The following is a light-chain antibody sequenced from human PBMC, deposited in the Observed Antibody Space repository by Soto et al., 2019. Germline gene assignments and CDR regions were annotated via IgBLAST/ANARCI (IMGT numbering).Light chain of an antibody. Sequence: EIVMTQSPATLSVSPGERATLSCRASQSLGSNLAWYQQNPGQAPRLLIYGVYTRATGIPARFSGSVSGTEFTLTISSLQSEDFAVYYCQQYNNWPFTFGQGTRLEIK. CDR2: GVY. V-gene: IGKV3-15*01. CDR3: QQYNNWPFT. J-gene: IGKJ5*01. CDR1: QSLGSN.